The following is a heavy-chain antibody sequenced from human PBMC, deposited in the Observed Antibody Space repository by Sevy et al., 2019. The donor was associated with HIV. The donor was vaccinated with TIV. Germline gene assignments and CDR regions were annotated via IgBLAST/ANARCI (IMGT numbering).Heavy chain of an antibody. D-gene: IGHD6-19*01. Sequence: SQTLSLTCAISGDSVSINNAAWNWIRQSPSRGLEWLGRTYYKSKWYSHYAVSVKSRMTINPDTSKNQFSLQLNSVTPEDTAVYYCARSVAALDFWYFDLWGRGTLVTVSS. J-gene: IGHJ2*01. CDR1: GDSVSINNAA. V-gene: IGHV6-1*01. CDR3: ARSVAALDFWYFDL. CDR2: TYYKSKWYS.